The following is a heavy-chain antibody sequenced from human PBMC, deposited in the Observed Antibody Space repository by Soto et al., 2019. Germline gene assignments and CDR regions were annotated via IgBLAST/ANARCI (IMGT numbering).Heavy chain of an antibody. J-gene: IGHJ6*02. CDR2: ISASSANT. CDR3: FMNVDYYYGVDV. D-gene: IGHD1-1*01. V-gene: IGHV1-18*01. CDR1: GHTLTTYA. Sequence: QVRLVQSGAEVKKPGASVKVSCKASGHTLTTYAFSWVRQAPGQGLEWMGWISASSANTNYAQKFEDRVTMTTDTATRTGYMELRIMSYDDTAVYFCFMNVDYYYGVDVWGHGTTVTVSS.